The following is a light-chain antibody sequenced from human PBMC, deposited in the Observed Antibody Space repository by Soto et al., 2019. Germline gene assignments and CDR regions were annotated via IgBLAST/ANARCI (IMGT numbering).Light chain of an antibody. V-gene: IGLV2-8*01. J-gene: IGLJ1*01. Sequence: QSALTQPPSASGSPGQSVRISCTGTRRDVGGYNYVAWYQQHPGKAPKLMIYEVTKRPSGVPDRFSGSKSGITACLTVSGLQPGDEADYYCSSYVGGDVFVFGTGIDLTVL. CDR3: SSYVGGDVFV. CDR2: EVT. CDR1: RRDVGGYNY.